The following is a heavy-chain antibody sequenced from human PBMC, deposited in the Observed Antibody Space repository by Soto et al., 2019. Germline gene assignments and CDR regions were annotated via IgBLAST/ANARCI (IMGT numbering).Heavy chain of an antibody. Sequence: SVKVSWKASGGTFSSYAISWVRQAPGQGLEWMGGIIPIFGTANYAQKFQGRVTITVDESTSTAYMELSSLRSEDTAVYYCAREGKYCSGGSCYRGGMDVWGQGTTVTVSS. CDR1: GGTFSSYA. J-gene: IGHJ6*02. D-gene: IGHD2-15*01. V-gene: IGHV1-69*13. CDR2: IIPIFGTA. CDR3: AREGKYCSGGSCYRGGMDV.